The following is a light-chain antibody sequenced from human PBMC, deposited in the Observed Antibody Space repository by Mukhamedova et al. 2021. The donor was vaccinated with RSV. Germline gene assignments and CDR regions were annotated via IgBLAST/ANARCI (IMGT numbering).Light chain of an antibody. J-gene: IGKJ3*01. CDR2: WAS. V-gene: IGKV4-1*01. Sequence: AWYQQKPGQPPKLLIYWASTRESGVPDRFSGSGSGTDFTLTISSLQAEDVAVYYCQPYYSTPFTFGPGTKVDIK. CDR3: QPYYSTPFT.